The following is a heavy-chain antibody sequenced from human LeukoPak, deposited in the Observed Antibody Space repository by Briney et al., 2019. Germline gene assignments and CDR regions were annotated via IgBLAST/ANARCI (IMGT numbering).Heavy chain of an antibody. CDR2: ISGSGGST. Sequence: QAGGSRRLSCAASGFTFSSYAMSWVRQAPGKGLEWVSAISGSGGSTYYADSVKGRFTISRDNSKNTLYLQMNSLRAEDTAVYYCAKDVGVVPAAIDYWGQGTLVTVSS. D-gene: IGHD2-2*01. J-gene: IGHJ4*02. CDR1: GFTFSSYA. CDR3: AKDVGVVPAAIDY. V-gene: IGHV3-23*01.